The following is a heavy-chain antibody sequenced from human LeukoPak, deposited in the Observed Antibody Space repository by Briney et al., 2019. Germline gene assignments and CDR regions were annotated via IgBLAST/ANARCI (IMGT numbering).Heavy chain of an antibody. V-gene: IGHV4-30-4*01. J-gene: IGHJ6*02. Sequence: SQTLSLTCTISAGSISSGDYYWSWIRQPPGKGLEWIGYIYYSGSTYYNPSLKSRVTISVDTSKNQFSLKLNSVTAADTAVYYCARVNRYYYYYYGMDVWGQGTTVTVSS. CDR3: ARVNRYYYYYYGMDV. D-gene: IGHD1-14*01. CDR2: IYYSGST. CDR1: AGSISSGDYY.